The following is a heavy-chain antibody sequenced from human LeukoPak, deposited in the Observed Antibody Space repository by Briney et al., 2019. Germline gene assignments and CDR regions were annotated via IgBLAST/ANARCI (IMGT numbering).Heavy chain of an antibody. V-gene: IGHV4-4*02. D-gene: IGHD6-13*01. J-gene: IGHJ4*02. Sequence: SGTLSLTCAVSGGSISSSNWWSWVRQPPGKGLEWIGEIYHSGSTNYNPSLKSRVTMSVDTSKTQFSLKLRSVTAADTAVYYCARDPGSSWTVRPFDYWGQGTLVTVSS. CDR3: ARDPGSSWTVRPFDY. CDR2: IYHSGST. CDR1: GGSISSSNW.